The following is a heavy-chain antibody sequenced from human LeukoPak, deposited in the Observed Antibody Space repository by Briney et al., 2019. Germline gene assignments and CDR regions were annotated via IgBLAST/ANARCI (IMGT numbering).Heavy chain of an antibody. CDR2: ISGSGGST. V-gene: IGHV3-23*01. CDR3: AKVGAAAGTDY. J-gene: IGHJ4*02. CDR1: GFTFSSYG. D-gene: IGHD6-13*01. Sequence: GGSLRLSCAASGFTFSSYGMNWVRQAPGKGLEWVSGISGSGGSTYYADSVKGRFTTSRDNSKNTLYLQMNSLRGEDTAVYYCAKVGAAAGTDYWGQGTLVTVSS.